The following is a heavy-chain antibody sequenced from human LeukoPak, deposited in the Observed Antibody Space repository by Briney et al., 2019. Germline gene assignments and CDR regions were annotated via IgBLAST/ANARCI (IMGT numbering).Heavy chain of an antibody. V-gene: IGHV3-23*01. CDR2: ISGSGGST. CDR1: GFTFSSYA. Sequence: GGSLRLSCAASGFTFSSYAMSWVRQAPGKGLDWVSVISGSGGSTYYADSVKGRFTISRDNSKNTLYLQMNSLRAEDTAVYYCAKGRQVVRTCFDYWGQGTLVTVSS. CDR3: AKGRQVVRTCFDY. D-gene: IGHD6-6*01. J-gene: IGHJ4*02.